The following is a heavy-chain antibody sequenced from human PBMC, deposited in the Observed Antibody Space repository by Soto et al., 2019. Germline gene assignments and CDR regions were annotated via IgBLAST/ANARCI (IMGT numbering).Heavy chain of an antibody. J-gene: IGHJ4*02. CDR1: GGSFSGYY. D-gene: IGHD3-16*01. Sequence: SETLSLTCAVYGGSFSGYYWSWIRQPPGKGLEWIGEINHSGSTNYNPSLKSRVTISVDTSKNQFSLKLSSVTAADTAVYYCARVAREGEIDYWGQGTLVTVSS. V-gene: IGHV4-34*01. CDR3: ARVAREGEIDY. CDR2: INHSGST.